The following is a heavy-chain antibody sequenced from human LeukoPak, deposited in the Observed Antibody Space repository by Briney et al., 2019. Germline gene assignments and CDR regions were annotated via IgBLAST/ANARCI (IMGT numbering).Heavy chain of an antibody. J-gene: IGHJ6*03. V-gene: IGHV3-21*01. CDR1: GFTFSSYS. Sequence: GGSLRLSCAASGFTFSSYSMNWVRPAPGKGLEWVSSISSSSSYIYYADSVKGRFTISRDNAKNSLYLQMNSLRAEDTAVYYCARDLGQYYYYYMDVWGKGTTVTVSS. D-gene: IGHD7-27*01. CDR3: ARDLGQYYYYYMDV. CDR2: ISSSSSYI.